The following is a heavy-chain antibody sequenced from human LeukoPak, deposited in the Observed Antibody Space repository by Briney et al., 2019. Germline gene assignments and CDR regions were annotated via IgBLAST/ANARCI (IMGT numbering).Heavy chain of an antibody. J-gene: IGHJ5*02. Sequence: PSETLSLTCSVSGGSISSDYWSWIRQPAGKGLEWIGRIYSSGSTNYNPSLKSRVTMSLDTSKNQFSLKLSSVTAADTAVYFCASVGYCSTTSCPFDPWGQGTLVTVSS. D-gene: IGHD2-2*01. CDR2: IYSSGST. CDR3: ASVGYCSTTSCPFDP. V-gene: IGHV4-4*07. CDR1: GGSISSDY.